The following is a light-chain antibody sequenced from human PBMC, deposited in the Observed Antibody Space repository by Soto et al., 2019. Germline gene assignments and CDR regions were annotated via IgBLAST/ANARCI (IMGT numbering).Light chain of an antibody. V-gene: IGKV3-15*01. CDR2: GAS. Sequence: EIVMTQSQATLPVSPGERATLSCRASQSVSSNLAWYQQKPGQAPRLLIYGASTRATGIPARFSGSGSGTEFTLTISSLQSEDFAVYYCQQYNNWPLTFGGGTKVEIK. CDR1: QSVSSN. CDR3: QQYNNWPLT. J-gene: IGKJ4*01.